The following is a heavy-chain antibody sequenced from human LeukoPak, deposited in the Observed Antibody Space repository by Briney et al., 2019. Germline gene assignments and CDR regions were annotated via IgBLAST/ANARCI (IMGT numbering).Heavy chain of an antibody. CDR2: IYYSGST. CDR3: ARYYVLPDY. V-gene: IGHV4-59*01. Sequence: ASETLSLTCTVSGGSISSYYWSWIRQPPGKGLEWIGYIYYSGSTNYNPSLKSRVTISVDTSKNQFSLKLSSVTAADTAVYYCARYYVLPDYWGQGTLVTVSS. D-gene: IGHD3-10*01. J-gene: IGHJ4*02. CDR1: GGSISSYY.